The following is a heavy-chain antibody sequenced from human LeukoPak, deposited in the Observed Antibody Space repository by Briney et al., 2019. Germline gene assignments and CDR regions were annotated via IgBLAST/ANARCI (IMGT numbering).Heavy chain of an antibody. D-gene: IGHD5-24*01. V-gene: IGHV4-39*06. J-gene: IGHJ4*02. CDR2: MSYSGST. CDR1: GGSITSSSYS. Sequence: SETLSLTCTVSGGSITSSSYSWGWIRQPPGKGLEWIASMSYSGSTYYNPSLKSRVTISVDTSRNQFPLKLSSVTAADTAVYYCARVRWLQLGHFDYWGQGSLVTVSS. CDR3: ARVRWLQLGHFDY.